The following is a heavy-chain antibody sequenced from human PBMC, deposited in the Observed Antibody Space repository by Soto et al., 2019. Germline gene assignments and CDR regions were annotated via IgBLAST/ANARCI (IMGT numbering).Heavy chain of an antibody. D-gene: IGHD2-15*01. Sequence: EVQLVESGGGLVQPGGSLRLSCAASGVTFSSYWMHWVRQAPGKGLVWVSRINSDGSSTSYADSVKGRFTISRANAKNTLYLQMNRLRAEATAVYYCVRTSLVVAAATREDYWGQGTLVTVSS. CDR2: INSDGSST. CDR3: VRTSLVVAAATREDY. V-gene: IGHV3-74*01. CDR1: GVTFSSYW. J-gene: IGHJ4*02.